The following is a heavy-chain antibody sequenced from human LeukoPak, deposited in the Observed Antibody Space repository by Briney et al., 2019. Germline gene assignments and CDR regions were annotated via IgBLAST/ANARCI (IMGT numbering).Heavy chain of an antibody. CDR1: AYAFICCY. V-gene: IGHV1-2*02. D-gene: IGHD6-6*01. J-gene: IGHJ6*02. Sequence: ASVKVSCKGSAYAFICCYIRWVRHAPGQGLEWLGWMYPSSGGTMYAQKFQGRVTMTRDTSISTAYMELRRLRSDDTTVYFCAGGSSSAARRHYSGMDVWGQGTTVTVSS. CDR2: MYPSSGGT. CDR3: AGGSSSAARRHYSGMDV.